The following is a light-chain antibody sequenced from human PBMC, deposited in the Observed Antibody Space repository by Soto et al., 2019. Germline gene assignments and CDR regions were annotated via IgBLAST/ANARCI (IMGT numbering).Light chain of an antibody. Sequence: IVLTQSPGTLSLSPGERATLSCRASQSVSGSSLAWYQQRSGQAPRLLIYGASTRATGIPDRFSGSGSGTDFTLTISRLEPEDFAVYYCHQYGSSPPRTFGQGTKVEIK. CDR1: QSVSGSS. J-gene: IGKJ1*01. CDR2: GAS. V-gene: IGKV3-20*01. CDR3: HQYGSSPPRT.